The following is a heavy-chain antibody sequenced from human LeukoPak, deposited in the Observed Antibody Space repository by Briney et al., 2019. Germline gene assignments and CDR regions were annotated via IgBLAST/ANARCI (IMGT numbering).Heavy chain of an antibody. V-gene: IGHV3-48*01. CDR2: IRGSSSTI. J-gene: IGHJ6*02. D-gene: IGHD3-10*01. CDR3: ARDLWDYFGSGTYYYYAMDV. CDR1: GFTFSSSS. Sequence: GGSLRLSCVASGFTFSSSSMNWVRQAPGKGLGWVSYIRGSSSTIYYADSVKGRFTISRDNAKNSLYLQMNSLRAEDTAVYYCARDLWDYFGSGTYYYYAMDVWGQGTTVTVSS.